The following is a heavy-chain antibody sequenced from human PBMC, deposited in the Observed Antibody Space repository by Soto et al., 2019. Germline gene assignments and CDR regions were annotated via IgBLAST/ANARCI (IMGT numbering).Heavy chain of an antibody. D-gene: IGHD3-22*01. CDR1: GGSISSYY. CDR3: ARLTSGYYANFDY. Sequence: PSETLSLPCTVSGGSISSYYWSWVRQPPGKGLEWIGYIYYTGSTNYNPSLKSRVTISLDTSKNQFSLNLSSVTAADTAVYYCARLTSGYYANFDYWGQGTLVTVSS. J-gene: IGHJ4*02. CDR2: IYYTGST. V-gene: IGHV4-59*08.